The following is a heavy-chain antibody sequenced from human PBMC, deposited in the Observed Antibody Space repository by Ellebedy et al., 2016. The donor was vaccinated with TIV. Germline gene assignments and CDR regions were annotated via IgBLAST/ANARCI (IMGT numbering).Heavy chain of an antibody. Sequence: GESLKISCAASGFTFSSYGMHWVRQAPGKGLEWVAVISYDGSNKYYADSVKGRFTISRDNSKNTLYLQMNSLRAEDTAVYYWAKDRGARQYYYYGMDVWGQGTTVTVSS. CDR1: GFTFSSYG. CDR2: ISYDGSNK. V-gene: IGHV3-30*18. CDR3: AKDRGARQYYYYGMDV. J-gene: IGHJ6*02. D-gene: IGHD3-10*01.